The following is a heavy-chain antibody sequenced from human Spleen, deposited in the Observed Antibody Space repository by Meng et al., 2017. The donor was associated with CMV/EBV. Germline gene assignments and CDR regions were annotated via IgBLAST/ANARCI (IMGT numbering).Heavy chain of an antibody. CDR2: INHHGNS. D-gene: IGHD3-16*02. CDR1: GGSINNYY. V-gene: IGHV4-59*01. J-gene: IGHJ4*02. CDR3: VRAKGLGELSSPFAN. Sequence: GSLRLSCSVSGGSINNYYWSWIRQPPGKGLEWIAYINHHGNSNSNPSLNSRVTISVDTSRNQFSLNLRAVTAADTAFYYCVRAKGLGELSSPFANWGQGTLVTVSS.